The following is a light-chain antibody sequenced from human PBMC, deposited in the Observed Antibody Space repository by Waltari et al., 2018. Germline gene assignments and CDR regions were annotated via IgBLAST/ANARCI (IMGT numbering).Light chain of an antibody. CDR1: ESVSSN. Sequence: EIVMTQSPATLSVSPGERVTLSCRASESVSSNLAWYQQKPGQAPRLLIYGASTRATGITARFSGSGSGTEFTLTISSLQSEDFAVYYCQQYNNWPPWTFGQGTKVEI. V-gene: IGKV3-15*01. CDR3: QQYNNWPPWT. J-gene: IGKJ1*01. CDR2: GAS.